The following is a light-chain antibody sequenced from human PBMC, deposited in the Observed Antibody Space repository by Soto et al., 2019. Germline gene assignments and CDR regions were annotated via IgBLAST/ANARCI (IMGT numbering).Light chain of an antibody. J-gene: IGLJ2*01. Sequence: QSALTQPASVSGSPGQSITISCSGTSSDIGTYDHVAWFQQFPGKTPKLVIYEVNNRPSGVSNRFSGSKSGNTASLTISGLQAEDEADYYCSSYTTSSTLNMVFGGGTKLTVL. CDR1: SSDIGTYDH. CDR3: SSYTTSSTLNMV. V-gene: IGLV2-14*01. CDR2: EVN.